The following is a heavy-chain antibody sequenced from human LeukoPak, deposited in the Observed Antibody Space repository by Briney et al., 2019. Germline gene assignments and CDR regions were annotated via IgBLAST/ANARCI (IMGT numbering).Heavy chain of an antibody. Sequence: PGGSLRLSCAASGFTFSNYWMNWVRQAPGKGLVWVSRINGDGSSTRYADSVKGRFTIPRDNAKNTLFLQMDSPRAEDTAVYYCVREGAVADFDCWGQGTLVTVSS. CDR2: INGDGSST. J-gene: IGHJ4*02. V-gene: IGHV3-74*01. D-gene: IGHD6-19*01. CDR1: GFTFSNYW. CDR3: VREGAVADFDC.